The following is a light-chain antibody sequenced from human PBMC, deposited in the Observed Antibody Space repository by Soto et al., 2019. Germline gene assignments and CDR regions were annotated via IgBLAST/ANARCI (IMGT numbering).Light chain of an antibody. V-gene: IGLV4-69*01. CDR1: SGHSSYA. CDR2: LNSDGSH. J-gene: IGLJ2*01. Sequence: QLVLTQSPSASASLGASVKLTCTLSSGHSSYAIAWHQQQPEKGPRYLMKLNSDGSHSKGDGIPDRFSGSSSGAERYLTISSLQSEDEADYYCRTWGTGTYVVFGGGTKLTVL. CDR3: RTWGTGTYVV.